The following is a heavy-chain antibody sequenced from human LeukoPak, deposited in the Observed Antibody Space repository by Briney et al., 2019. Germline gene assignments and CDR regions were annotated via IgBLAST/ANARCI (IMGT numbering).Heavy chain of an antibody. CDR1: GYSFTNYD. J-gene: IGHJ4*02. CDR3: ARVPGGAHSIKVTTDDY. Sequence: GASVKVSCKASGYSFTNYDINWVRQATGQGLEWMGWMNPKSGDTGYSQKFQGRVTMTRDTSISTAYMELSRLRSDDTAVYYCARVPGGAHSIKVTTDDYWGQGTLVTVSS. V-gene: IGHV1-8*02. CDR2: MNPKSGDT. D-gene: IGHD4-17*01.